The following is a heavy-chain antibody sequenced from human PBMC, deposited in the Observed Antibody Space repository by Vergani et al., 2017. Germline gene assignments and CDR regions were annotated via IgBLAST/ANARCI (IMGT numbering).Heavy chain of an antibody. J-gene: IGHJ4*02. CDR3: ARAKVVVSYYGSGSYYQLPKYYFDY. D-gene: IGHD3-10*01. CDR1: RGSFSGYY. V-gene: IGHV4-34*01. CDR2: INHSGST. Sequence: QVQLQQWGAGLLKPSETLSLTCAVYRGSFSGYYWSWIRQPPGKGLEWIGEINHSGSTNYNPSLKSRVTISVDTSKNQFSLKLSSVTAADTAVYYCARAKVVVSYYGSGSYYQLPKYYFDYWGQGTLVTVSS.